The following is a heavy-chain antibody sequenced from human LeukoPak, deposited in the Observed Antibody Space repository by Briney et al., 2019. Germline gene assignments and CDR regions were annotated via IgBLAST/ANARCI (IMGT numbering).Heavy chain of an antibody. D-gene: IGHD5-18*01. V-gene: IGHV3-15*07. CDR2: IKGESDGVTT. CDR1: GIILNNGW. Sequence: GGTLRLSCAATGIILNNGWMNWVRQAPGKGLEWVARIKGESDGVTTDYGAPVKGRFTISRDDSKNTLYLQMNSLKTDDTALYYCTTRRVDTGVLTGDFWGQGTLVTVSS. J-gene: IGHJ4*02. CDR3: TTRRVDTGVLTGDF.